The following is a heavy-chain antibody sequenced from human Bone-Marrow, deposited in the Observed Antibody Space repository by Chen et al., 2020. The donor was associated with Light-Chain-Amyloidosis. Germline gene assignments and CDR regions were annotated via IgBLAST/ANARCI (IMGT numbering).Heavy chain of an antibody. CDR3: ARTLIRGATRWFDP. J-gene: IGHJ5*02. Sequence: QVQLQESGPGLVKPSETLSLTCAVSGYSISSGYYWGWIRQPPGKGLEWIGSIYHSGSTYYNPSLKSRVTISVDTSKNQFSLKLSSVTAADTAVYYCARTLIRGATRWFDPWGQGTLVTVSS. D-gene: IGHD1-26*01. CDR2: IYHSGST. V-gene: IGHV4-38-2*01. CDR1: GYSISSGYY.